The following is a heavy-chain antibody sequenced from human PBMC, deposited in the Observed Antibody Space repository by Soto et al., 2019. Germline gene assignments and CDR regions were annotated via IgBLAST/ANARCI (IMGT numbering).Heavy chain of an antibody. V-gene: IGHV4-34*01. CDR3: ARGGSSDWQVALDI. J-gene: IGHJ3*02. D-gene: IGHD6-19*01. CDR1: AGSFSHYY. Sequence: SATLSLTCALYAGSFSHYYWNWIRQSPGKGLERIGKIKHSGSSNYNPSLRSRVSISVDMSKNQFSLRLTSVTAADTAVYYCARGGSSDWQVALDIWGQGTMVTVSS. CDR2: IKHSGSS.